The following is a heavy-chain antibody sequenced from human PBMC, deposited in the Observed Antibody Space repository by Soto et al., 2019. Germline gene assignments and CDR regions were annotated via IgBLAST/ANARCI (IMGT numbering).Heavy chain of an antibody. D-gene: IGHD2-21*02. CDR2: INPSRGST. CDR3: AGMDAYCCGDCPFDY. V-gene: IGHV1-46*01. Sequence: QVQLVQSGAEVKKPGASVKVSCKASGYTFSNYYIHWVRQAPGQGLEWMGIINPSRGSTTYAQRFQGRATMTRDTSTNTVYMALSSLRCEDTSMYYCAGMDAYCCGDCPFDYWGQGTLVTVSS. J-gene: IGHJ4*02. CDR1: GYTFSNYY.